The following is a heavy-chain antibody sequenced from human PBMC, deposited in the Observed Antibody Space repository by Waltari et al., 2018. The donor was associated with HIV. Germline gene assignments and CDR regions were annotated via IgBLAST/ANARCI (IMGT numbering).Heavy chain of an antibody. CDR3: VALRXVTXTIDK. D-gene: IGHD2-21*02. V-gene: IGHV4-39*01. J-gene: IGHJ4*03. CDR2: IYSNGVS. Sequence: QLQLQESGPALVKPSETLSLTCTVSTGYIPQSSYGGWVRQFPGTGLEWIGSIYSNGVSHYAPSLKSRVALSVDMSKNQFSLTLTAVTAADTSHYFCVALRXVTXTIDKXXXGTLVTVS. CDR1: TGYIPQSSY.